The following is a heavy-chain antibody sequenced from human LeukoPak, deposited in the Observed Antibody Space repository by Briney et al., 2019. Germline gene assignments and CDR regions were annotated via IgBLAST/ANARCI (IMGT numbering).Heavy chain of an antibody. V-gene: IGHV4-30-2*01. CDR1: GGSINSGGYS. CDR2: ISHSGST. CDR3: ARGWAVSGRSLDY. J-gene: IGHJ4*02. Sequence: PSETLSLTCAVSGGSINSGGYSWSWIRQPPGKGLEWIGYISHSGSTYYNPSLKSRVTISVDRSKNHFSLMLGSVTAADTAVYYCARGWAVSGRSLDYWGQGTLVTVSS. D-gene: IGHD6-19*01.